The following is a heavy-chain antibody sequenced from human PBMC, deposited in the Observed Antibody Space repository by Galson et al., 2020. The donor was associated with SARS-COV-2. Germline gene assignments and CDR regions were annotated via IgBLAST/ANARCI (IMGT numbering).Heavy chain of an antibody. CDR3: ARRGFWSGYYSAFDI. CDR2: INHSGST. V-gene: IGHV4-34*01. CDR1: GGSFSGYY. Sequence: SETLSLTCAVYGGSFSGYYWSWIRQPPGKGLEWIGEINHSGSTNYNPSLKSRVTISVDTSKNQFSLKLSSVTAADTAVYYCARRGFWSGYYSAFDIWGQGTMVTVSS. J-gene: IGHJ3*02. D-gene: IGHD3-3*01.